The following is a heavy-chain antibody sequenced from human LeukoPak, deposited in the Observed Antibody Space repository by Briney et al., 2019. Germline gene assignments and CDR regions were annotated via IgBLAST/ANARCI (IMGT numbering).Heavy chain of an antibody. Sequence: ASVKVSCKASGYTFTSYGISWVRQAPGQGLEWMGWISAYNGNTNYAQKLQGRVTMTTDTSTSTAYKELRSLRSDDTAVYYCARVVHYYDSRPLDYWGQGTLVTVSS. CDR1: GYTFTSYG. D-gene: IGHD3-22*01. J-gene: IGHJ4*02. CDR3: ARVVHYYDSRPLDY. CDR2: ISAYNGNT. V-gene: IGHV1-18*01.